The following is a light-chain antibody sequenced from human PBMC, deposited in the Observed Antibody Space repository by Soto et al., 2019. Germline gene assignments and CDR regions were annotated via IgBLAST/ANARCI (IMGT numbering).Light chain of an antibody. CDR1: QSISSY. J-gene: IGKJ4*01. V-gene: IGKV1-39*01. CDR3: QQSYSTPLT. CDR2: AAS. Sequence: DIQMTQSPSSLSASVGDRVTITCRASQSISSYLNWYQQKPGKAPKLLIYAASNLQSEVPSRFSGSGSGTDFTLTIRSLQPEDFATYYCQQSYSTPLTFGGGTKVEIK.